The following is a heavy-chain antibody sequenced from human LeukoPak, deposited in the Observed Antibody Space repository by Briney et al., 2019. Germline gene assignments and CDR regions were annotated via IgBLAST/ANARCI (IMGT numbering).Heavy chain of an antibody. J-gene: IGHJ4*02. V-gene: IGHV4-4*02. CDR1: GDSISNSGW. Sequence: PSGTLSLTCAVFGDSISNSGWCSWVRPPPGKGLEWIGEIFHSGSINYNPSLKSRVTMSVDRSKNQFSLILTSVTAADTAVYYCARAGVWLPAVWGQGTLVTVSS. CDR3: ARAGVWLPAV. CDR2: IFHSGSI. D-gene: IGHD3-9*01.